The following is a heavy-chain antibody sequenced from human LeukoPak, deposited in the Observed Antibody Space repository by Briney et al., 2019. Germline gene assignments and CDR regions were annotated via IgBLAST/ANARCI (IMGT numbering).Heavy chain of an antibody. D-gene: IGHD2-15*01. V-gene: IGHV4-39*01. Sequence: AESLSLTCTASGGSISSSSYYWGWIRQPPGKGLEWVVSIYYSGSTYYNPSLKSRVTISVDTSKNQFSLKLSSVTAADTAVYYCARIRVVAATWGQGTLVTVSS. CDR1: GGSISSSSYY. CDR2: IYYSGST. J-gene: IGHJ5*02. CDR3: ARIRVVAAT.